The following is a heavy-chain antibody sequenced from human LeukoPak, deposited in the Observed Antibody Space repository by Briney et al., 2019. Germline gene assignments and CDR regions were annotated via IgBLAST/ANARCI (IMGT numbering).Heavy chain of an antibody. Sequence: SETLSLTCTVSGGSISTYYWNWIRQPPGKGLEWIGYVYYSGSTNYNPSLKSRVTISIDTSKSQFSLKLSSVTAADTAVYYCARDALIAARPYDYWGQGTLVTVSS. CDR1: GGSISTYY. J-gene: IGHJ4*02. CDR2: VYYSGST. D-gene: IGHD6-6*01. V-gene: IGHV4-59*12. CDR3: ARDALIAARPYDY.